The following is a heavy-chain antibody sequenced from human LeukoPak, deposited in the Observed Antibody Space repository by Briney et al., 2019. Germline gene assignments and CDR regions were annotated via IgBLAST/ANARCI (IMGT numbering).Heavy chain of an antibody. J-gene: IGHJ3*02. CDR3: ARDGPVDTAMVNDAFDI. CDR1: GFTFSSYS. V-gene: IGHV3-21*01. CDR2: ISSSSSYI. D-gene: IGHD5-18*01. Sequence: PGGSLRLSCAASGFTFSSYSMNWVRQAPGKGLEWVSSISSSSSYIYYADSVKGRFTISRDNAKNSLYLQMNSLRAEDTAVYYCARDGPVDTAMVNDAFDIWGQGTMVTVSS.